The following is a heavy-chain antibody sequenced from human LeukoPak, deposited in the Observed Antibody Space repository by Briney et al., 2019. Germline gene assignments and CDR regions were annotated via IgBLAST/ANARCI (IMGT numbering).Heavy chain of an antibody. CDR3: ARLGSGTYLPNYYYYIDV. Sequence: PSETLSLTCTVSGGSISSSSYYWGWIRQPPGKGLEWIGSIYYSGSTYYNPSLKSQVTISVDTSKNLFSLKLSSVTAADTAVYYCARLGSGTYLPNYYYYIDVWGKGTTVAVAS. CDR2: IYYSGST. V-gene: IGHV4-39*07. D-gene: IGHD1-26*01. CDR1: GGSISSSSYY. J-gene: IGHJ6*03.